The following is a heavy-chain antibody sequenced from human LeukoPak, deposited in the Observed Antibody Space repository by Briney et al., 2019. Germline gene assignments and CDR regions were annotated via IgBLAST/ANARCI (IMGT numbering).Heavy chain of an antibody. D-gene: IGHD1-26*01. CDR1: GFTFSSYG. Sequence: GRSLRLSCAAYGFTFSSYGIHWVRQGPGKGLEWVAVISNDGSNKYYADSVKGRFTISRDNSKNTVYLQMNSLRPEDTAVYYCAKEGDDDYLDFWGQGTLVTVSS. CDR2: ISNDGSNK. V-gene: IGHV3-30*18. J-gene: IGHJ4*02. CDR3: AKEGDDDYLDF.